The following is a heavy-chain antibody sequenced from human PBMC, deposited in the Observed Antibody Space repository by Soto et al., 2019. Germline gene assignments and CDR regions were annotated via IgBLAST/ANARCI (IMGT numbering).Heavy chain of an antibody. Sequence: PGGSLRLSCSASGFTFSSYAMHWVRQAPGKGLEYVSAISSNGGSTYYADSVKGRFTISRDNSKNTLYLQMSSLRAEDTAVYYCVKDDRYDILTGYYEIDYWGQGTLVPVSS. CDR3: VKDDRYDILTGYYEIDY. D-gene: IGHD3-9*01. J-gene: IGHJ4*02. CDR1: GFTFSSYA. CDR2: ISSNGGST. V-gene: IGHV3-64D*08.